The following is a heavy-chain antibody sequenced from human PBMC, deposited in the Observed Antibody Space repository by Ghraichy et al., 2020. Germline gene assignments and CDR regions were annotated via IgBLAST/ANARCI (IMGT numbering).Heavy chain of an antibody. D-gene: IGHD1-1*01. CDR2: ITLTLGI. CDR3: AKGVASGGTYRAFDI. Sequence: GGSLRLSCAASGFRLDDYVLGWVRQPPGKGLEWVSSITLTLGIAYADSVRGRFTSTRDSATNSLSLQMNNLKTDDTALYYCAKGVASGGTYRAFDIWGQGTMVTVSS. V-gene: IGHV3-9*01. J-gene: IGHJ3*02. CDR1: GFRLDDYV.